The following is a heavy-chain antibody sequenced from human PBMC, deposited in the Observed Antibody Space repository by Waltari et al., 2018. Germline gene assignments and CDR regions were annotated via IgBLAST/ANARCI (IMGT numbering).Heavy chain of an antibody. D-gene: IGHD3-3*01. CDR2: IGVGSGNT. Sequence: QMQLVQSGPEVKKPGTSVKVSCKASGFTFTSSAVQWVRQARGQRLEWIGWIGVGSGNTNDAQKFQERVTITRDMSTSTAYMELSSLRSEDTAVYYCAADSQYYDFWSGYNGDAFDIWGQGTMVTVSS. J-gene: IGHJ3*02. V-gene: IGHV1-58*01. CDR1: GFTFTSSA. CDR3: AADSQYYDFWSGYNGDAFDI.